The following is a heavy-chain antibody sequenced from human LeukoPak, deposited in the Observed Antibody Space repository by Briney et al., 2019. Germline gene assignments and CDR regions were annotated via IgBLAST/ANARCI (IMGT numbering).Heavy chain of an antibody. CDR1: GDSVSSNSAV. D-gene: IGHD5-12*01. V-gene: IGHV6-1*01. Sequence: SQTLSLTCAISGDSVSSNSAVWNWLRQSPSRRLEWLGRTYYRSKWYNDYAVTVKSRITVNPDTSKNQFSLQLNSVTPEDTAMYYCARDTGAAISVFDIWGQGTMVTVSS. CDR3: ARDTGAAISVFDI. J-gene: IGHJ3*02. CDR2: TYYRSKWYN.